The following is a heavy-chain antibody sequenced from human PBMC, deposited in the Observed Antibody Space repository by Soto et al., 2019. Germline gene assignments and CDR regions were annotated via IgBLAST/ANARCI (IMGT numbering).Heavy chain of an antibody. D-gene: IGHD6-19*01. J-gene: IGHJ4*02. Sequence: PGGSLRLSCTASGFTFGDYAMSWFRQAPGMGLEWVGFIRSKAYGGTTEYAASVKGGFTISRDDSKSIAYLQMNSLKTEDTAVYYCTRDSRYSSGWYPPPDYWGQGTLVTVSS. CDR2: IRSKAYGGTT. CDR1: GFTFGDYA. CDR3: TRDSRYSSGWYPPPDY. V-gene: IGHV3-49*03.